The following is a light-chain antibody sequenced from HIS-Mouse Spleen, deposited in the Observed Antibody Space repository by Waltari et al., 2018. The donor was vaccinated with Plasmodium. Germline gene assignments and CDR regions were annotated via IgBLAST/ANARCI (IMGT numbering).Light chain of an antibody. J-gene: IGKJ3*01. CDR3: QQYNNWSFT. V-gene: IGKV3-15*01. Sequence: EIVMTPSPATLSVSPGERATLSCRASQSVSSNLASYQQKPGQAPRLLIYGASTRATGIPARFSGSGSGTEFTLTISSLQSEDFAVYYCQQYNNWSFTFGPGTKVDIK. CDR2: GAS. CDR1: QSVSSN.